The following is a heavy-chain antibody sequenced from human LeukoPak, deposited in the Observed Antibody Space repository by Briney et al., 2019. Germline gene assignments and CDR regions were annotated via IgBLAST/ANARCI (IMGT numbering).Heavy chain of an antibody. J-gene: IGHJ4*02. CDR1: GGSISSYY. CDR2: IYYSGST. V-gene: IGHV4-59*01. CDR3: ARWIAVAGTPRYYFDY. D-gene: IGHD6-19*01. Sequence: PSETLSLTCTVSGGSISSYYWSWIRQPPGKGLEWIGYIYYSGSTNYNPSLKSRVTISVDTSKNQFSLKLSSVTAADTAVYYCARWIAVAGTPRYYFDYWGQGTLVTVSS.